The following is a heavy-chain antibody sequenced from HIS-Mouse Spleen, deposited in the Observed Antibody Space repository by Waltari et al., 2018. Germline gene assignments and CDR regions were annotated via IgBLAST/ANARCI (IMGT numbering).Heavy chain of an antibody. V-gene: IGHV3-23*01. J-gene: IGHJ4*02. CDR1: GFTFSSYS. CDR2: ISGSGCST. D-gene: IGHD4-17*01. Sequence: EVQLLESGGGLVQPGGSLRLSCAASGFTFSSYSMSWVRQAPGKGLEWVSAISGSGCSTYYADSVKGRFTISRDNSKNTLYLQMNSLRAEHTAVYYCAKTLVRSRDFDYWGQGTLVTVSS. CDR3: AKTLVRSRDFDY.